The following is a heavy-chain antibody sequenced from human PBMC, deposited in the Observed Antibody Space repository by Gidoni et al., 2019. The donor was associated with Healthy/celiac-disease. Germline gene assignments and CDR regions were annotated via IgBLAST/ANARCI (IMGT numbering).Heavy chain of an antibody. Sequence: QLQLQESGPGLVKPSETLSLTCTVSGCSISSSSYYWGWIRQPPGKGLEWIGSIYYSGSTYYNPSLKSRVTISVDTSKNQFSLKLSSVTAADTAVYYCASGPYYSSSWYGVYWGQGTLVTVSS. CDR1: GCSISSSSYY. CDR3: ASGPYYSSSWYGVY. D-gene: IGHD6-13*01. CDR2: IYYSGST. J-gene: IGHJ4*02. V-gene: IGHV4-39*01.